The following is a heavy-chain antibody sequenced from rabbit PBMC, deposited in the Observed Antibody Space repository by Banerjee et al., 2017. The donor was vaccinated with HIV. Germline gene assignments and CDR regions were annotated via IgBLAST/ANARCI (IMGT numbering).Heavy chain of an antibody. J-gene: IGHJ4*01. Sequence: QSLEESGGDLVQPEGSLTLTCKASGFDLSSYYYMCWVRQAPGKGLEWIGCIYTSSGSTYYASWAKGRFTISRSTSLNTVDLKMTSLTAADTATYFCARGVYAGYAGYGYASYYFNLWGQGTLVTVS. CDR1: GFDLSSYYY. D-gene: IGHD6-1*01. CDR2: IYTSSGST. CDR3: ARGVYAGYAGYGYASYYFNL. V-gene: IGHV1S43*01.